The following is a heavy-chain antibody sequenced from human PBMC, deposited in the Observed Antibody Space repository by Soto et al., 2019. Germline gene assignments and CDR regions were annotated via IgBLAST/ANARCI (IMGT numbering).Heavy chain of an antibody. CDR3: ARGVSEMGEPLFDY. J-gene: IGHJ4*02. V-gene: IGHV4-59*07. CDR2: IYYSGST. CDR1: GGTFSSYA. Sequence: QVQLVQSGAEVKKPGSSVKVSCKASGGTFSSYAISWVRQAPGKGLEWIGYIYYSGSTNYNPSLKSRVTISVDTSKNQFSLKLSSVTAADTAVYYCARGVSEMGEPLFDYWGQGTLVTVSS. D-gene: IGHD3-16*01.